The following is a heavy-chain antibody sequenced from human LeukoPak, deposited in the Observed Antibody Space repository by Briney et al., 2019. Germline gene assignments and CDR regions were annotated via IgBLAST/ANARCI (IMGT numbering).Heavy chain of an antibody. CDR2: ISSSSSYI. D-gene: IGHD4-17*01. Sequence: GGSLRLSCAASGFTFSSYNMNWVRQAPGKGLEWVSSISSSSSYIYYADSVKGRFTISRDNAKNSLYRQMNSLRAEDTAVYYCAREKAVGTVTTIDYWGQGTLVTVSS. CDR1: GFTFSSYN. CDR3: AREKAVGTVTTIDY. J-gene: IGHJ4*02. V-gene: IGHV3-21*01.